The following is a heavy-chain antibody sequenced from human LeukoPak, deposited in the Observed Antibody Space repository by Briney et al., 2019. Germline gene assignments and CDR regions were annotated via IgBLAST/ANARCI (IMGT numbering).Heavy chain of an antibody. CDR2: IRYDGSNK. Sequence: GGSLRLSCAASGFTFSSYGMHWVRQAPGKGLEWEAFIRYDGSNKYYADSVKGRFTISRDNSKNTLYLQMNSLRAEDTAVYYCAKVSRQADCSSTSCYHNGDYWGQGTLVTVSS. CDR3: AKVSRQADCSSTSCYHNGDY. D-gene: IGHD2-2*01. J-gene: IGHJ4*02. CDR1: GFTFSSYG. V-gene: IGHV3-30*02.